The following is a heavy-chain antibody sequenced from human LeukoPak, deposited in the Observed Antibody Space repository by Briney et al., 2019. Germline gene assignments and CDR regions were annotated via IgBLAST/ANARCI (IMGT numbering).Heavy chain of an antibody. Sequence: GRSLRLSCAASGFTFSGYGMHWVRQAPGKGLEWVAVIWYDGSNKYYADSVKGRFTISRDNSKNTLYLQMNSLRAEDTAVYYCARAPSRDGPIPLWGQGTLVTVSP. J-gene: IGHJ4*02. CDR3: ARAPSRDGPIPL. V-gene: IGHV3-33*01. CDR1: GFTFSGYG. D-gene: IGHD2-21*01. CDR2: IWYDGSNK.